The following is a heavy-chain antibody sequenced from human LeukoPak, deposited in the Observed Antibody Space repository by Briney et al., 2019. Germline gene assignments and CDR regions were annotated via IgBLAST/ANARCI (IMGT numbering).Heavy chain of an antibody. Sequence: PSETLSLTCTVPGGSISNYFWSWMRQPAGKGLEWIGRIHDNGDTNHNPSLKSRVTMSLDTSRNQVSLKLTSVTAADTAVYYCARDSSGCGGTCPSDHWGPGTLVIVSS. CDR1: GGSISNYF. D-gene: IGHD2-15*01. V-gene: IGHV4-4*07. CDR2: IHDNGDT. J-gene: IGHJ4*02. CDR3: ARDSSGCGGTCPSDH.